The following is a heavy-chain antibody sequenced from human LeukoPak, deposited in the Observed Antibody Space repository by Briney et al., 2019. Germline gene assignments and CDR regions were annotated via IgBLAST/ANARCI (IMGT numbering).Heavy chain of an antibody. Sequence: GESLKISCKGSGYSFTSYWISWARQMPGKGLEWMGRIDPSDSYTNYSPSFQGHVTISADKSISTAYLQWSSLKASDTAMYYCAREEGTAMVSYFDYWGQGTLVTVSS. CDR2: IDPSDSYT. CDR1: GYSFTSYW. D-gene: IGHD5-18*01. J-gene: IGHJ4*02. V-gene: IGHV5-10-1*01. CDR3: AREEGTAMVSYFDY.